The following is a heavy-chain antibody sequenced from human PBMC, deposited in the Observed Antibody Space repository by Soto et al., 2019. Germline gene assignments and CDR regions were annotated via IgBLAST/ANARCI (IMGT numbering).Heavy chain of an antibody. Sequence: SETLSLTCAVSGVSISSGNWWTFVRQTPQRGLEYIGEIFHDGTANYYPSFERRVAISVDTSKNQFSLKLTSVTAADTAIYFCARLVYDTRLNYMYFGFWGQGALVTVSS. CDR3: ARLVYDTRLNYMYFGF. D-gene: IGHD2-8*01. CDR2: IFHDGTA. CDR1: GVSISSGNW. V-gene: IGHV4-4*02. J-gene: IGHJ4*02.